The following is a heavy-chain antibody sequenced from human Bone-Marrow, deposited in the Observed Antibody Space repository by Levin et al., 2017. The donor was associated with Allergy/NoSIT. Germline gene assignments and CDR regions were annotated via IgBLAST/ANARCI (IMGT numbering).Heavy chain of an antibody. CDR2: ISYGGDNK. J-gene: IGHJ3*02. V-gene: IGHV3-30*18. CDR3: AKDQSFDFWSSSYSESAFDI. D-gene: IGHD3-3*01. Sequence: GASVKVSCAASGFTFTLYGMHWVRQAPGKGLEWVSFISYGGDNKYFADSVKGRFTISRDNSKDTLYLQMNSLRAEDTAVYYCAKDQSFDFWSSSYSESAFDIWGQGTVVTVSS. CDR1: GFTFTLYG.